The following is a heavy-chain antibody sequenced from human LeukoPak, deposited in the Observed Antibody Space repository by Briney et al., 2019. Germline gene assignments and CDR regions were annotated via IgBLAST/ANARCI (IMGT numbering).Heavy chain of an antibody. Sequence: GASVKVSCKASGGTFSSYAISWVRQAPGQGLEWMGGIIPIFGTANYAQKFQGRVTITADESTSTAYMELSSLRSEDTAVYYCARGYYYGSGSARTYYYAMDVWGQGTMVTVSS. D-gene: IGHD3-10*01. CDR2: IIPIFGTA. J-gene: IGHJ6*02. CDR3: ARGYYYGSGSARTYYYAMDV. V-gene: IGHV1-69*13. CDR1: GGTFSSYA.